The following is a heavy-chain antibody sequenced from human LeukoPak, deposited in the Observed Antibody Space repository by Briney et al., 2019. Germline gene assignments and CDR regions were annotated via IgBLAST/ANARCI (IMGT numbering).Heavy chain of an antibody. V-gene: IGHV1-8*01. CDR1: GYTFTSYD. CDR3: ARGHIVVDYNWFDP. CDR2: MNPNSGNT. J-gene: IGHJ5*02. Sequence: GASVKVSCKASGYTFTSYDINWVRQATGQGLEWMGWMNPNSGNTGYAQKFQGRVTMTRNTSISTAYMELSSLRSEDTAVYYCARGHIVVDYNWFDPWGQGTLVTVSS. D-gene: IGHD2-15*01.